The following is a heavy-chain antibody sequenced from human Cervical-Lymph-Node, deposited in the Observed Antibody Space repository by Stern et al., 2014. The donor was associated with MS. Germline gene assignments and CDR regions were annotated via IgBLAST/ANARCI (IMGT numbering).Heavy chain of an antibody. CDR1: GGRFTSYA. CDR3: VERDAWFDP. J-gene: IGHJ5*02. V-gene: IGHV1-69*06. D-gene: IGHD1-1*01. Sequence: VQLVESGAEVKKPGSSVNVSCTASGGRFTSYAISWVRQGPGQGLEWGGGAIPTSGSTNYAQKVQGRLTITADTSSKTASLELRSMTTEDTAIYYCVERDAWFDPWGPGTLVTVSS. CDR2: AIPTSGST.